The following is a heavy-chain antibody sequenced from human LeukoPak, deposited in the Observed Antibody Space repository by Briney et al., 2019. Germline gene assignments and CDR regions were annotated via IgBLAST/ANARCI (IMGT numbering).Heavy chain of an antibody. CDR1: RFTFSSYS. CDR3: ASSTIFGTYYYYMDV. CDR2: ITSSSSYI. J-gene: IGHJ6*03. Sequence: GGSLRLSCAASRFTFSSYSMNWVRQAPGKGLEWVSYITSSSSYIYYADSVKGRFTISRDNAKNSLYLQMDSLRAEDTAVYYCASSTIFGTYYYYMDVWGKGTTVTVSS. D-gene: IGHD3-9*01. V-gene: IGHV3-21*01.